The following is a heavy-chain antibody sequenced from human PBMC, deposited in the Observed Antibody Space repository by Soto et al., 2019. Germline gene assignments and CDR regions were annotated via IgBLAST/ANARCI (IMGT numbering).Heavy chain of an antibody. CDR1: GGSISSSSYY. CDR2: IYYSGST. J-gene: IGHJ6*02. CDR3: ASINRGSYSGNYYGMDV. D-gene: IGHD1-26*01. Sequence: PSETLSLTCTVSGGSISSSSYYWGWIRQPPGKGLEWIGSIYYSGSTYYNPSLKSRVTISVDTSKNQFSLKLSSVTAADTAVYYCASINRGSYSGNYYGMDVWGQGTTVTVSS. V-gene: IGHV4-39*01.